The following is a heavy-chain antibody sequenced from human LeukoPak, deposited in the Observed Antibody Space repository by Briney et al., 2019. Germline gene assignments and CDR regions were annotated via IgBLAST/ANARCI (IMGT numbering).Heavy chain of an antibody. CDR3: ARLFSDYYDSSGLDY. Sequence: SETLSLTCTVSGGSISSYYWSWIRQPPGKGLEWIGYIYYSGSTNYNPSLKSRVTISVDTSKNQFSLKLSSVTAADTAVYYCARLFSDYYDSSGLDYWGQGTLVTVSS. CDR2: IYYSGST. D-gene: IGHD3-22*01. V-gene: IGHV4-59*08. CDR1: GGSISSYY. J-gene: IGHJ4*02.